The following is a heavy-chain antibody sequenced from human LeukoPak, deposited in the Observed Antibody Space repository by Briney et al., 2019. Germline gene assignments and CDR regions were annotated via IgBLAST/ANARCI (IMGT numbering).Heavy chain of an antibody. Sequence: PSETLSLTCAVSGYSFSSGYYWGWIRQPPGKGLEWIGTIYHSGSTYYNPSLKSRVTISVNTSKNQFSLKLNSVTAADTAVYYCARVGGVAGTSYYFDYWGQGTLVTVSS. CDR2: IYHSGST. J-gene: IGHJ4*02. CDR1: GYSFSSGYY. D-gene: IGHD6-19*01. V-gene: IGHV4-38-2*01. CDR3: ARVGGVAGTSYYFDY.